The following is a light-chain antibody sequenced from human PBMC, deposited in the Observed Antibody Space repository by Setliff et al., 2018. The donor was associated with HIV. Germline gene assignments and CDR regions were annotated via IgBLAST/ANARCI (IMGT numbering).Light chain of an antibody. J-gene: IGLJ1*01. CDR2: YDS. Sequence: SYELTQPPSVSVAPGKTARISCGGNNIGSKSVHWYQQKPGQAPVVVIYYDSDRPSGIPERFSGSNSGNTATLTISRVEAGDEADYYCQVWDSSSDHLVVGTGTKVTVL. V-gene: IGLV3-21*04. CDR3: QVWDSSSDHLV. CDR1: NIGSKS.